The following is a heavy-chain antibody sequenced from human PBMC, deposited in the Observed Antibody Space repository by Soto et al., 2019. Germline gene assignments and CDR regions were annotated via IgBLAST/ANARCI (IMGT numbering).Heavy chain of an antibody. D-gene: IGHD3-16*01. J-gene: IGHJ5*02. V-gene: IGHV4-31*03. CDR1: GGSISSGGYY. CDR2: IYYSGST. Sequence: QVQPQESGPGLVKPSQTLSLTCTVSGGSISSGGYYWSWIRQHPGKGLEWIGYIYYSGSTYYNPSLKSRVTISVDTSKNQFSLKLSSVTAADTAVYYCARVNPLRGYNWFDPWGQGTLVTVSS. CDR3: ARVNPLRGYNWFDP.